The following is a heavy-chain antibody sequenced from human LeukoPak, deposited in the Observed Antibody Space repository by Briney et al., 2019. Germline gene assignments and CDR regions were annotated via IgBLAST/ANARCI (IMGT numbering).Heavy chain of an antibody. Sequence: PSETLSLTCTVSGGSISSYFWSWLRQPPGKGLEWIGDIYYIGSTSYNPSLKSRVTISVDTSKNQISLKLSSVTAADTAVYYCARTYCRGGSCHFDYWGQGTLVTVSS. CDR3: ARTYCRGGSCHFDY. CDR2: IYYIGST. V-gene: IGHV4-59*08. J-gene: IGHJ4*02. CDR1: GGSISSYF. D-gene: IGHD2-15*01.